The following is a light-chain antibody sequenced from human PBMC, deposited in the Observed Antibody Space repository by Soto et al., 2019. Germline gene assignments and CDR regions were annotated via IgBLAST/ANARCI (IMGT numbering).Light chain of an antibody. J-gene: IGLJ1*01. CDR1: NSDVGTYVY. CDR2: EVT. Sequence: QSVLTQPASVSGSPGQSITISCTGTNSDVGTYVYVSWYQQRPGKAPKLLIYEVTNRPSGVSNRFSASKSGNTASLTISGLQAEDEADYYCSSYTTTTTPFVFGTGTKV. V-gene: IGLV2-14*01. CDR3: SSYTTTTTPFV.